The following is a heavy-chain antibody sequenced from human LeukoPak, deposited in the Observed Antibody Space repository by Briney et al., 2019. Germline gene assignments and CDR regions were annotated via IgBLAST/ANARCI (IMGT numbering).Heavy chain of an antibody. CDR2: ISYDGSNK. V-gene: IGHV3-30*03. Sequence: QPGGSLRPSCAASGFTFSSYGMHWVRQAPGKGLEWVAVISYDGSNKYYADSVKGRFTISRDNAKNTLYLQMNSLRAEDTAVYYCASLGDYSNAHWFDPWGQGTLVTVSS. CDR3: ASLGDYSNAHWFDP. D-gene: IGHD4-11*01. J-gene: IGHJ5*02. CDR1: GFTFSSYG.